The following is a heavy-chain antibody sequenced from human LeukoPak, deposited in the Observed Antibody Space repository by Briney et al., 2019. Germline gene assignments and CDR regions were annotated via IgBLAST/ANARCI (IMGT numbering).Heavy chain of an antibody. Sequence: GESLKISCKGSGYSFTSYWIGWVRQLPGKGLEWMGIIYPGDSDTRYSPSFQGQVTISADKSISTAYLQWSSLKASDTAMYYCARSHCSSTSCYPRNAFDIGGQGTMVTVSS. CDR3: ARSHCSSTSCYPRNAFDI. CDR2: IYPGDSDT. CDR1: GYSFTSYW. D-gene: IGHD2-2*01. V-gene: IGHV5-51*01. J-gene: IGHJ3*02.